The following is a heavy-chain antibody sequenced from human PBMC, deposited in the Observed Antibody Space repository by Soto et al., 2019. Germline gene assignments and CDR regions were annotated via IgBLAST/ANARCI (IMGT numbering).Heavy chain of an antibody. CDR1: GFKFRNYG. D-gene: IGHD1-1*01. J-gene: IGHJ4*02. CDR3: AKDGRAGGNSAFYFVI. CDR2: ISATGGGT. V-gene: IGHV3-23*01. Sequence: PGGSLRLSCAPSGFKFRNYGVNWVRQAPGKGLEWLSLISATGGGTYYADSVKGRFTISRDNSHNTLYLQVHSLTAEDTAVYYCAKDGRAGGNSAFYFVIWGQGAKVTVSS.